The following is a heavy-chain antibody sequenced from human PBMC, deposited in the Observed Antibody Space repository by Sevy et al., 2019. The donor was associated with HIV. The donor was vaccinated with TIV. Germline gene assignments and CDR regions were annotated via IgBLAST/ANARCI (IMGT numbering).Heavy chain of an antibody. CDR2: IRFDGSEK. V-gene: IGHV3-30*02. D-gene: IGHD6-6*01. CDR1: GFSFSSYG. J-gene: IGHJ3*01. Sequence: GGSLRLSCVASGFSFSSYGMHWIRQAPGKGLQWVAFIRFDGSEKYYTDSVKGRFSISRDNSKNTLYMQINSLRAEDTAVYYCAKGDSSSSTDADAFDVWGQGTLVTV. CDR3: AKGDSSSSTDADAFDV.